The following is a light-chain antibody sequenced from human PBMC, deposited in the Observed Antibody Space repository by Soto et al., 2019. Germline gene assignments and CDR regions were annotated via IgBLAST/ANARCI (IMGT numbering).Light chain of an antibody. CDR3: QHYNTYST. J-gene: IGKJ1*01. CDR2: KAS. Sequence: DIQMTQSPSTLSATVGDRVIITCRASQSISSWLAWYQQKPGKAPKLLIYKASSLESGVPSRLSGSGSGTEFTLTISSLQPDDFATYYCQHYNTYSTFGQGTKVDIK. V-gene: IGKV1-5*03. CDR1: QSISSW.